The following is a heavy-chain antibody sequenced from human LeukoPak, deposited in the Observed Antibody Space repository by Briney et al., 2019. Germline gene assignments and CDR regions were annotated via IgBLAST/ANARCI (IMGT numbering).Heavy chain of an antibody. Sequence: ASVKVSCKASGYTFTSYDINWVRQATGQGLEWMGWMNPNSGNTGYAQKFQGRVAITRNTSISTAYMELSGLRSEDTAVYYCARGIAAADDAFDIWGQGTMVTVSS. CDR1: GYTFTSYD. V-gene: IGHV1-8*03. CDR2: MNPNSGNT. CDR3: ARGIAAADDAFDI. J-gene: IGHJ3*02. D-gene: IGHD6-13*01.